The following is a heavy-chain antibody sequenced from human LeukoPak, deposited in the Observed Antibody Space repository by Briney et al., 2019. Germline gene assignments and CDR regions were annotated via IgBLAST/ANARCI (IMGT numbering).Heavy chain of an antibody. V-gene: IGHV3-23*03. Sequence: PGGTLRLSCGASRFIFSNYAMTWVRQAPGKGLEWVSSIEGDGSGTYYADSVGGRFIVSRDNSKNTLFLQMNRLRAEDAAVYYCAKDSVSQNGIFDPFDVWGLGTLVTVSS. D-gene: IGHD2-15*01. CDR2: IEGDGSGT. J-gene: IGHJ3*01. CDR1: RFIFSNYA. CDR3: AKDSVSQNGIFDPFDV.